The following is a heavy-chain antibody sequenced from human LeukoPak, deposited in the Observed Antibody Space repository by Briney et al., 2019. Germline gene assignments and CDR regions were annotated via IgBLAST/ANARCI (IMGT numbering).Heavy chain of an antibody. CDR3: ARGGGGNDFDY. D-gene: IGHD4-23*01. Sequence: SETLSLTCTVSGGSISSGGYYWSWLRQHPGKGLEWIGYIYYSGSTYYNPSLKSRVTISVDTSKNQFSLKLSSVTAAGTAVYYCARGGGGNDFDYWGQGTLVTVSS. V-gene: IGHV4-31*03. CDR2: IYYSGST. CDR1: GGSISSGGYY. J-gene: IGHJ4*02.